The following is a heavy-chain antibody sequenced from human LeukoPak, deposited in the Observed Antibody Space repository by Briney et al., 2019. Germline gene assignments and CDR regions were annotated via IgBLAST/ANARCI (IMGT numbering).Heavy chain of an antibody. D-gene: IGHD2-21*02. CDR1: GYTFTGYH. J-gene: IGHJ4*02. V-gene: IGHV1-2*02. CDR3: ARGYCRAGDCYSFDY. Sequence: ASVKVSCKASGYTFTGYHIHWVRQAPGQGLEWIGWIDPNSGGTNYAQKFHGRVTMTRDTSISTAYMELSRLRSDDTAVYYCARGYCRAGDCYSFDYWGQGTLVAVSS. CDR2: IDPNSGGT.